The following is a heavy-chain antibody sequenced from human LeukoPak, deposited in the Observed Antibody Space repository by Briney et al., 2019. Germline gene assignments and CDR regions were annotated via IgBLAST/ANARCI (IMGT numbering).Heavy chain of an antibody. D-gene: IGHD6-13*01. Sequence: GGSLRLSCAASGFTFRSYAMTWVRQVPGKGLEWVSSISGSGGSSYYADSVKDRFTISRDNSNNTVHLQMNSLRVDDAAVYFCAKGRGSRAYTCFDPWGQGTLVTVSS. CDR3: AKGRGSRAYTCFDP. J-gene: IGHJ5*02. CDR1: GFTFRSYA. V-gene: IGHV3-23*01. CDR2: ISGSGGSS.